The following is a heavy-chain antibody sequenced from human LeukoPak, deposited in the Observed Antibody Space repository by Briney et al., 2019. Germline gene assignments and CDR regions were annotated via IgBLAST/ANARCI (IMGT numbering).Heavy chain of an antibody. J-gene: IGHJ4*02. CDR2: VGISGSDT. V-gene: IGHV3-23*01. D-gene: IGHD3-16*01. CDR1: GFTFNKCA. CDR3: AKDLRGLILRYFDS. Sequence: PGGSLRLSCAASGFTFNKCAMSWVRQAPGKGLEWVSTVGISGSDTYYADSVKGRFTISRDNSKNTLFLQMNGLGVEDTAVYYCAKDLRGLILRYFDSWGQGILVTVSS.